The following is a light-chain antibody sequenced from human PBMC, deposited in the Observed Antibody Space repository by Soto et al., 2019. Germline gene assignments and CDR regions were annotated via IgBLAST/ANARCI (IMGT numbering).Light chain of an antibody. V-gene: IGKV1-39*01. J-gene: IGKJ2*01. Sequence: HMTQSPSSLSASVGDRVTITCRASQRITTYLNWYQQKPGEAPKLLISTSGTLQRGVPSRFIGSGSGTDFTLTITGLQRADVATYFCQQTYNTPYTFGQGTKLEIK. CDR1: QRITTY. CDR2: TSG. CDR3: QQTYNTPYT.